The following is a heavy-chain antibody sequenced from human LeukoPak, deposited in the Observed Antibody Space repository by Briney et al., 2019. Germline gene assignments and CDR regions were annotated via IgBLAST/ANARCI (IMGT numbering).Heavy chain of an antibody. V-gene: IGHV5-51*01. J-gene: IGHJ5*01. CDR3: ARQEYCSGGSCYTWFDS. CDR2: IYPADSDI. D-gene: IGHD2-15*01. Sequence: GESLKISCKGSGYSFTNSWIAWVRLMPGKGLEWMGIIYPADSDIRYSPSFQGQVTISADKSINTAYLQWSSLKASDTAMYYCARQEYCSGGSCYTWFDSWGQGTLVTVS. CDR1: GYSFTNSW.